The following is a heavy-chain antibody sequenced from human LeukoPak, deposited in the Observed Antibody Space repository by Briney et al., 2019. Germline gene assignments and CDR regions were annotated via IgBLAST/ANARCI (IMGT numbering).Heavy chain of an antibody. CDR2: IIPILGVA. D-gene: IGHD3-22*01. CDR1: GGTFSTYA. J-gene: IGHJ4*02. CDR3: ARDYYYDSSGYPALPDY. Sequence: SVKVSCKASGGTFSTYAISWVRQAPGQGLEWMGRIIPILGVANYGQKFQGRVTITADRSTNTAYMELSSLRSEDTAVYYCARDYYYDSSGYPALPDYWGQGTLVTVSS. V-gene: IGHV1-69*04.